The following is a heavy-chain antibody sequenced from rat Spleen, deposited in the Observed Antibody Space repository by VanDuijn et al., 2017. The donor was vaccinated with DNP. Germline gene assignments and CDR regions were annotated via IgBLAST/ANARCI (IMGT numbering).Heavy chain of an antibody. CDR1: GFTFSDYN. Sequence: EVQLVESGGGLVQPGRSLKLSCEASGFTFSDYNMAWVRQAPKKGLEWVANILYDGSRTFYRDTVKGRFTISRDNAKSTLYLQMNSLRSEDTATYYCTRSDYWGQGVMVTVSS. CDR3: TRSDY. V-gene: IGHV5S10*01. CDR2: ILYDGSRT. J-gene: IGHJ2*01.